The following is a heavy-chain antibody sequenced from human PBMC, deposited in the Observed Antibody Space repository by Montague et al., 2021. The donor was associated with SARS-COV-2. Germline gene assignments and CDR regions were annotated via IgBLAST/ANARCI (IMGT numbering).Heavy chain of an antibody. CDR3: ARVTTVTYPYYYYYGMDV. J-gene: IGHJ6*02. CDR2: IDWDDDK. CDR1: GFSLSTSGMC. Sequence: PALVKPTQTLTLTCTFSGFSLSTSGMCVSWIRQPPGKALEWLALIDWDDDKYYSTSLKTRLTISKDTSKSQVVLTMTNMDPVDKATYYCARVTTVTYPYYYYYGMDVWGQGTTVTVSS. V-gene: IGHV2-70*01. D-gene: IGHD4-11*01.